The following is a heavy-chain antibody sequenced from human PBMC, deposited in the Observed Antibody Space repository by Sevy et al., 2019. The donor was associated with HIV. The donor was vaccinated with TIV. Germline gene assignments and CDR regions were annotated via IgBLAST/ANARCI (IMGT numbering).Heavy chain of an antibody. Sequence: GGSLRLSCAASGFTFSSYGMHWVRQAPGKGLEWVAVISYDGSNKYYADSVKGRFTISRDNSKNTLYLQMNSLRAEDTAVYYCAQNGGSSVWYGGDWGQGTLVTVSS. J-gene: IGHJ4*02. CDR2: ISYDGSNK. CDR3: AQNGGSSVWYGGD. CDR1: GFTFSSYG. V-gene: IGHV3-30*03. D-gene: IGHD6-19*01.